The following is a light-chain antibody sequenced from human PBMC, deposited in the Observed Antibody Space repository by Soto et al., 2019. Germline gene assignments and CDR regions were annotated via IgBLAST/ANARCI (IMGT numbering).Light chain of an antibody. Sequence: QSALTQPASASGSPGQSITISCSGTSSDIGGYNYVSWYQQFPGKTPKILIYGVSNRPSGVSSRFSGSKSGNTASLTISGSGVQAEADYDCISYTYRGTTNVFGTGTKLTVL. V-gene: IGLV2-14*01. CDR3: ISYTYRGTTNV. CDR2: GVS. CDR1: SSDIGGYNY. J-gene: IGLJ1*01.